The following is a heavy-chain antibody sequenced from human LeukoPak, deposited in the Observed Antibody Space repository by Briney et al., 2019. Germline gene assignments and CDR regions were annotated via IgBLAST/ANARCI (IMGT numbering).Heavy chain of an antibody. D-gene: IGHD3-9*01. J-gene: IGHJ4*02. CDR3: ARTSDYRFEY. Sequence: GGSLRLSCAVSGITVSGKHMSWVRQAPGKGPEWVSITYGGGSTFFADSVRGRFTTSRDNSKNTVYLQMNTLRAEDTAVYYCARTSDYRFEYWGQGTLVTVSS. CDR1: GITVSGKH. V-gene: IGHV3-53*01. CDR2: TYGGGST.